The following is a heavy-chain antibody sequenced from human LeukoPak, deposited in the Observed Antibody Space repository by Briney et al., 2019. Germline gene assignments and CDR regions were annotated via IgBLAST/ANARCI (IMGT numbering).Heavy chain of an antibody. CDR3: VALLRGIGY. D-gene: IGHD3-10*01. J-gene: IGHJ4*02. V-gene: IGHV3-72*01. CDR2: SRNEGHSYST. Sequence: GGSLRLSCAVSGFTFSDHYMDWVRQAPGKGLEWIGRSRNEGHSYSTDFAASVRGRAALSRDHSRDSLYPQINSLRTDDTAVYYCVALLRGIGYWGRGTLVTVSS. CDR1: GFTFSDHY.